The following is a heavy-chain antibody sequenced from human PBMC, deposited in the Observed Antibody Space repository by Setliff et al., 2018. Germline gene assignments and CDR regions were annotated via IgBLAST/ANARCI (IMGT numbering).Heavy chain of an antibody. D-gene: IGHD2-2*01. CDR2: IYHNGNT. CDR1: GDSFSDYY. Sequence: SETLSLTCAVYGDSFSDYYWSWIRQPPGKGLEWIGYIYHNGNTNFNPSLKTRVTMSVDTSKNQFALNLRSVTAADTAVYYCARGRMRGSCSGPSCTYDPFDIWGQGTPVTVSS. V-gene: IGHV4-59*12. J-gene: IGHJ3*02. CDR3: ARGRMRGSCSGPSCTYDPFDI.